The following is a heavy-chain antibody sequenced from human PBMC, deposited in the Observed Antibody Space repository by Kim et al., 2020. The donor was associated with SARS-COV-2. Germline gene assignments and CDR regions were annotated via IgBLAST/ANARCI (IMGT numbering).Heavy chain of an antibody. CDR3: ARDRVVRYFDWFEDYYGMDV. D-gene: IGHD3-9*01. J-gene: IGHJ6*02. CDR2: ISAYNGNT. Sequence: ASVKVSCKASGYTFTSYGISWVRQAPGQGLEWMGWISAYNGNTNYAQKLQGRVTMTTDTSTSTAYMELRSLRSDDTAVYYCARDRVVRYFDWFEDYYGMDVWGQGTTVTVSS. V-gene: IGHV1-18*01. CDR1: GYTFTSYG.